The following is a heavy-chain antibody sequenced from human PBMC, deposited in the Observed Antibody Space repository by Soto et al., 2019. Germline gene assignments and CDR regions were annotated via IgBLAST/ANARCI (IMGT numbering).Heavy chain of an antibody. V-gene: IGHV5-10-1*01. CDR2: IDSSDSYT. CDR3: ARDLGDFWSGSYYYYYYGMDV. CDR1: GYRFTSYW. J-gene: IGHJ6*02. D-gene: IGHD3-3*01. Sequence: GESLKISCKASGYRFTSYWITWVRQMPGKGLEWMGKIDSSDSYTNYNPSFQGHVTISTDKSISTAYLQWSSLKASDTAMYYCARDLGDFWSGSYYYYYYGMDVWGQGTTVTVSS.